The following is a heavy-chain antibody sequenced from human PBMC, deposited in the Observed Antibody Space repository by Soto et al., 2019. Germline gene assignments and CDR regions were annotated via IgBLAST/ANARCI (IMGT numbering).Heavy chain of an antibody. CDR3: ARAPLYGGQAY. Sequence: QITLKESGPTLVKPTQTLTLTCTFSGFSLTTRGVGVGWIRQPPGKALECLALIYWDDDKRYSPSLQSRLSITKDTSKNQVVLTMTNVDPVDTATYYCARAPLYGGQAYWGQGTLVTVSS. CDR1: GFSLTTRGVG. D-gene: IGHD4-17*01. V-gene: IGHV2-5*02. CDR2: IYWDDDK. J-gene: IGHJ4*02.